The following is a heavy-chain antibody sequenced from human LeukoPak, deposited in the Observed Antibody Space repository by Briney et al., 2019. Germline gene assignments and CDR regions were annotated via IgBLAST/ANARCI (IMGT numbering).Heavy chain of an antibody. J-gene: IGHJ4*02. CDR3: ASQLWFGELLPAY. CDR1: GYTLTEFS. D-gene: IGHD3-10*01. CDR2: FDPENGDT. Sequence: ASVKVSCKVSGYTLTEFSMHWVRQAPGKGLEWMGHFDPENGDTIYAQKFQGRVTMTEDTSTDTAYMELSSLRSEDTAVYYCASQLWFGELLPAYWGQGTLVTVSS. V-gene: IGHV1-24*01.